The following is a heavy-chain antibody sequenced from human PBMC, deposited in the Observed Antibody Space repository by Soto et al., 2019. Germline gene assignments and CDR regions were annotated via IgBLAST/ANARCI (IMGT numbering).Heavy chain of an antibody. CDR1: GYTFTRYT. CDR2: INPDNGNT. Sequence: QVQLVQSGAEVKKPGASVKISCKASGYTFTRYTMNWVRQAPGRRLEWMGWINPDNGNTKSSQKFQDRVIITRDTSASTAYMDLSSLRSEDTAVYYCARGIATGQRDPWGQGTLVTVSS. CDR3: ARGIATGQRDP. V-gene: IGHV1-3*01. J-gene: IGHJ5*02. D-gene: IGHD2-15*01.